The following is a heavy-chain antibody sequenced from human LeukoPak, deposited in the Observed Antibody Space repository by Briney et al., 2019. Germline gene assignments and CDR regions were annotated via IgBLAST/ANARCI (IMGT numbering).Heavy chain of an antibody. CDR3: ARDGPIGP. CDR2: IYSSGST. Sequence: PSETLSLTCTVSGGSIRGYYWSWIRQSPEKGLEWIGYIYSSGSTNYNPSLKSRVTISVDTSKNQFSLNVTSVTAADTAVYYCARDGPIGPWGQGTLVTVSS. CDR1: GGSIRGYY. V-gene: IGHV4-59*01. D-gene: IGHD2-15*01. J-gene: IGHJ4*02.